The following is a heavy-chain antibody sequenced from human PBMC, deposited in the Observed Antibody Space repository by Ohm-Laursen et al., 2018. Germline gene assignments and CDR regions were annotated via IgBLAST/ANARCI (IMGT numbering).Heavy chain of an antibody. CDR2: LYYSGST. J-gene: IGHJ4*02. CDR1: GGSIRSSSYF. D-gene: IGHD6-19*01. Sequence: GTLSLTCTVSGGSIRSSSYFWGWIRQPPGKGLEWIGTLYYSGSTYYNPSLKSRVTISPDTSKNQFSLKLSSVTAADTAVYYCARGFSGWWGRIDYWGQGILVTVSS. CDR3: ARGFSGWWGRIDY. V-gene: IGHV4-39*01.